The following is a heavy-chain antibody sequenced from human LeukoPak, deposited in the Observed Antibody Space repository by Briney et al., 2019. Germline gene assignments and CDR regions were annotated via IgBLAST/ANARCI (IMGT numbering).Heavy chain of an antibody. CDR2: ISSSSSTI. J-gene: IGHJ4*02. CDR1: GFTFSSYS. D-gene: IGHD2-2*01. V-gene: IGHV3-48*01. Sequence: GGSLRLSCAASGFTFSSYSMNWVRQAPGKGLEWVSYISSSSSTIYYADSVKGRFTISRDHAKNTLYLQMNSMRAKDTAVYYYARARGGCSSTSCYFGPQVPDYWGKGTLVPVS. CDR3: ARARGGCSSTSCYFGPQVPDY.